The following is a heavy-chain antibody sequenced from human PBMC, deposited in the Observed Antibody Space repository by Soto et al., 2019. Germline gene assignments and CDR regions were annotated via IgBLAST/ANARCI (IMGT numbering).Heavy chain of an antibody. CDR3: ARGNYYGSGSYYLVDY. CDR1: GYTFTSYL. D-gene: IGHD3-10*01. V-gene: IGHV5-51*01. Sequence: GESLKISCQGSGYTFTSYLIGWVRQLPEKGLEWMGIIYPGDSDTRYSPSFQGQVTISADKSISTAYLQWSSLKASDTAMYYCARGNYYGSGSYYLVDYWGQGTLVTVSS. J-gene: IGHJ4*02. CDR2: IYPGDSDT.